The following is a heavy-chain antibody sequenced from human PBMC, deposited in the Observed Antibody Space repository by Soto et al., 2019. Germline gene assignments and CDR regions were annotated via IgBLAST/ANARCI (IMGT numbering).Heavy chain of an antibody. J-gene: IGHJ6*02. Sequence: GGSLRLSCAASGFTFSSYAMHWVRQAPGKGLEWVAVISYDGSNKYYADSVKGRFTISRDNSKNTLYLQMNSLRAEDTAVYYCARASAATSKYYYYGTDVWGQGTTVTVSS. CDR1: GFTFSSYA. V-gene: IGHV3-30-3*01. CDR3: ARASAATSKYYYYGTDV. CDR2: ISYDGSNK. D-gene: IGHD5-12*01.